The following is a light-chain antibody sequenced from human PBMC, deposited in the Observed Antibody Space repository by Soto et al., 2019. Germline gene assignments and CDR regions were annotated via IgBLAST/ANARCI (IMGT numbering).Light chain of an antibody. V-gene: IGKV3-20*01. CDR3: QQYRTSPWT. CDR1: QSVSSNY. Sequence: EIVLTQSPGTLSLFAGERATLSCRATQSVSSNYLAWYQQKPGQAPRLLIYIASRRATGIPDRFSGSGSATDFTLTIRRLEPEDLAVYYCQQYRTSPWTFVQGTKVEIK. CDR2: IAS. J-gene: IGKJ1*01.